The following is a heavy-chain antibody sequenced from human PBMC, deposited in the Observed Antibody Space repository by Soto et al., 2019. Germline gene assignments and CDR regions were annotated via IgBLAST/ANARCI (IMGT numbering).Heavy chain of an antibody. V-gene: IGHV4-34*01. Sequence: SETLSLTCAVYGGSFSCYYWSWIRQPPGKGLEWIGEINHSGSTNYNPSLKSRVTISVDTSKNQFSLKLSSVTAADTAVYYCARTQDILTGYYILDPWGQGTLVTVSS. CDR1: GGSFSCYY. CDR3: ARTQDILTGYYILDP. D-gene: IGHD3-9*01. J-gene: IGHJ5*02. CDR2: INHSGST.